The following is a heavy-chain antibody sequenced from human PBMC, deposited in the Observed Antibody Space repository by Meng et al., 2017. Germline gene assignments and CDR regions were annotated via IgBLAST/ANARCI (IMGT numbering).Heavy chain of an antibody. CDR1: VYTFTAYY. V-gene: IGHV1-2*02. CDR3: ARSTAQQDYYASGSYYSDY. J-gene: IGHJ4*02. Sequence: ASVKVSCKASVYTFTAYYMHWVRQAPGQGLEWMGWINPNSVSTNYSQKFQGRVTMTRDSSISTAYMELNRLRSDDTAVYYCARSTAQQDYYASGSYYSDYWGQGTLVTVSS. D-gene: IGHD3-10*01. CDR2: INPNSVST.